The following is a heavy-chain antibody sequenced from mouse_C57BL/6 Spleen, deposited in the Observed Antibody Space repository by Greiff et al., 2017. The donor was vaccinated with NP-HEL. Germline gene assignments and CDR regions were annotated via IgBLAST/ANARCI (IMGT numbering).Heavy chain of an antibody. J-gene: IGHJ3*01. D-gene: IGHD2-2*01. V-gene: IGHV1-19*01. Sequence: VQLQQSGPVLVKPGASVKMSCKASGYTFTDYYMNWVKQSHGKSLEWIGVINPYNGGTSYNQKFKGKATLTVDKSSSTAYMELNSLTSEDSAVYYCARRGIWLRRGGWFAYWGQGTLVTVSA. CDR2: INPYNGGT. CDR1: GYTFTDYY. CDR3: ARRGIWLRRGGWFAY.